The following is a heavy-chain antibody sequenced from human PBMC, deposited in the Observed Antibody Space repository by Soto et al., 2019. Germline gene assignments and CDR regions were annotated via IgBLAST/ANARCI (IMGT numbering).Heavy chain of an antibody. J-gene: IGHJ3*02. D-gene: IGHD3-10*01. Sequence: RLSCAASGFTFSSYAMSWVRQAPGKGLEWVSAISGSGGNTYYADSVKGRFTISRDNSKNTLYLQMNSLRAEDTAVYYCAKDSLLWFRSPSDAFDIWGQGTMVTVSS. CDR3: AKDSLLWFRSPSDAFDI. CDR1: GFTFSSYA. V-gene: IGHV3-23*01. CDR2: ISGSGGNT.